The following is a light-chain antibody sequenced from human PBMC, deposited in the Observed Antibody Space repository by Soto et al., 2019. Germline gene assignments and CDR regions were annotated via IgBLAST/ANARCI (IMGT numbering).Light chain of an antibody. J-gene: IGKJ3*01. Sequence: EIVLTQSPGTLSLSPGERATLSCRASQSVRSSYLAWYQQKPGQAPRLLIYGASTSATGIPDRFSGSGSGTDFTLTISRLEPEDVAVYYCQQYGSSIFSFGPGTKGDIK. CDR1: QSVRSSY. CDR3: QQYGSSIFS. CDR2: GAS. V-gene: IGKV3-20*01.